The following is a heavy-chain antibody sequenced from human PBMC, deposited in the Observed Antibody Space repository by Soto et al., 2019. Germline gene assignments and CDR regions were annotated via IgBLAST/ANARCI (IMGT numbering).Heavy chain of an antibody. CDR2: INPSSGST. V-gene: IGHV1-46*01. J-gene: IGHJ4*02. CDR3: ARYASGAAAALDPYYFDY. CDR1: GYTFTSYY. D-gene: IGHD6-13*01. Sequence: GASVKVSCKASGYTFTSYYMHWVRQAPGQGLEWMGIINPSSGSTSYAQKFQGRVTMTRDTSTSTVYMELSSLRSEDTAVYYCARYASGAAAALDPYYFDYWGQGTLVTVST.